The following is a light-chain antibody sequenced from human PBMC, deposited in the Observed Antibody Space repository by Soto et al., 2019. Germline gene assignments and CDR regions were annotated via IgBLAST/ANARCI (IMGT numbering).Light chain of an antibody. J-gene: IGKJ1*01. Sequence: DIQMTQSPSSLSASVGDRVTITCRASQSISSYLNWYQQKPGKAPELLIYGTSSLQSGVPSRFSGSGSGTDFTLTISSLQSEDFATYYCQQTYSTMWTFGQGTKVEIK. CDR1: QSISSY. CDR3: QQTYSTMWT. V-gene: IGKV1-39*01. CDR2: GTS.